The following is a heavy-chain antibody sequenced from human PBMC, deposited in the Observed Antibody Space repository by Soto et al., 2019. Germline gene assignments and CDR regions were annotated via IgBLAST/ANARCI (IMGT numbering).Heavy chain of an antibody. J-gene: IGHJ4*02. CDR2: MNVDTGGT. D-gene: IGHD3-10*01. CDR1: GYRFTTFY. V-gene: IGHV1-2*06. CDR3: AKDWTYYGSGSRLDY. Sequence: GASVKVSCKASGYRFTTFYIHWVRQAPGQGLEWMGRMNVDTGGTTYAQKFQGRVTMTRDTSISTAYMEVTNVKSDDTAIYYCAKDWTYYGSGSRLDYWGQGTLVTVSS.